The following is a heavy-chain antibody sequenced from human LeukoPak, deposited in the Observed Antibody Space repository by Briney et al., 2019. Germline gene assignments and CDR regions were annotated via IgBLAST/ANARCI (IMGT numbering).Heavy chain of an antibody. CDR2: IIPIFGTA. D-gene: IGHD3-3*01. CDR3: ARDGGSGYANWFDP. Sequence: SVKVSCTAFGGTFSRYAISWVRQAPGQGPEWMGGIIPIFGTANYAQKFQGRVTITADESTRTAYMEMSSLRSEDTAVYYCARDGGSGYANWFDPWGQGTLVTVSS. J-gene: IGHJ5*02. CDR1: GGTFSRYA. V-gene: IGHV1-69*01.